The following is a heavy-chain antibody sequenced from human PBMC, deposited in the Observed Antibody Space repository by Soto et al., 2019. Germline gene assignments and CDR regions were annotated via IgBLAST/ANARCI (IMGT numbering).Heavy chain of an antibody. CDR3: AKGPTVFGAVISFDYYYGMYV. CDR1: GFTFSSSA. J-gene: IGHJ6*02. D-gene: IGHD3-3*01. CDR2: ISGSGAGT. Sequence: PGGSLRLSCTASGFTFSSSAMSWVRQAPGRGLEWVSGISGSGAGTYYADSVKGRFTISRDNSKNTLYLQMSGLRAEDAAVYYCAKGPTVFGAVISFDYYYGMYVWGQGTPVPVPS. V-gene: IGHV3-23*01.